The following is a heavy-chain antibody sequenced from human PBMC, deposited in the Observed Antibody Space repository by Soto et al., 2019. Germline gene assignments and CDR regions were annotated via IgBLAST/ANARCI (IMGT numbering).Heavy chain of an antibody. J-gene: IGHJ6*02. CDR1: GGSISSYY. CDR3: ARDGGGEYYYYYGMDV. CDR2: IYYSGST. D-gene: IGHD3-16*01. V-gene: IGHV4-59*01. Sequence: PSETLSLTCTVSGGSISSYYWSWIRQPPGKGLEWIGYIYYSGSTNYNPSLNSRVTISVDTSKNQFSLKLSPVTAADTAVYYCARDGGGEYYYYYGMDVWGQGTTVTVSS.